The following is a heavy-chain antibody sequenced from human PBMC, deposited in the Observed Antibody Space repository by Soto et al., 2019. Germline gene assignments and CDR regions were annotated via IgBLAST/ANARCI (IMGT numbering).Heavy chain of an antibody. V-gene: IGHV4-59*01. CDR3: ARIEDIVVVPAAPYYYMDV. Sequence: QVQLQESGPGLVKPSETLSLTCTVSGGSISSYYWSWIRQPPGKGLEWIGYIYYSGSTNYNPSLKSRVIISVDTSKNQFSLKLSSVTAADTAVYYCARIEDIVVVPAAPYYYMDVWGKGTTVTVSS. J-gene: IGHJ6*03. D-gene: IGHD2-2*01. CDR1: GGSISSYY. CDR2: IYYSGST.